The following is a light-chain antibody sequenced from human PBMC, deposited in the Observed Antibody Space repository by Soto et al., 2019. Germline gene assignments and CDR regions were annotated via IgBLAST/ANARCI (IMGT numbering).Light chain of an antibody. CDR3: QQYSIWPET. Sequence: EIVMTQSPATLSVSPGERASLSCRASQSISSNLAWYQQKPGQAPRLLIYDASTRATGIPARFSGSGSGTEFTLTISSLQSEDFAVYYCQQYSIWPETFGQGTKVEIK. CDR1: QSISSN. V-gene: IGKV3-15*01. CDR2: DAS. J-gene: IGKJ1*01.